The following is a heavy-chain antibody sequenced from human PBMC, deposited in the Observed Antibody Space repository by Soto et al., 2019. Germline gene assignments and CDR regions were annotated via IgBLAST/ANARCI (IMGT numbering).Heavy chain of an antibody. CDR2: ISAFNGNT. CDR3: AREDTAVALDY. V-gene: IGHV1-18*01. Sequence: QVQLVQSGPEVKKPGASVKVSCKASGYTFISYGISWVRQAPGQGLEWMGRISAFNGNTNYAQKVQGRVTMTTDTFTSTAYMELRSLRSDDTAVYFCAREDTAVALDYWGQGTLVSVSP. J-gene: IGHJ4*02. CDR1: GYTFISYG. D-gene: IGHD5-18*01.